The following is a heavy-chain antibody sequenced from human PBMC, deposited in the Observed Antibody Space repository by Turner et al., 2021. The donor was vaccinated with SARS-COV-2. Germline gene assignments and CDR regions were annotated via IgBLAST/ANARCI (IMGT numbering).Heavy chain of an antibody. D-gene: IGHD4-17*01. CDR1: GGSFSDFY. CDR3: ARGNIRNGEYVGDYYYYGMDV. V-gene: IGHV4-34*01. J-gene: IGHJ6*02. Sequence: QVQLQQWGAGLLKPSEHLSLTCAVYGGSFSDFYWSWIRQPPGKGLEWIGEINHSGSTNNNPTLKSRVTRSVDTSKNQFSLKLSYVTAADTAVYYCARGNIRNGEYVGDYYYYGMDVWGQGTTVTVSS. CDR2: INHSGST.